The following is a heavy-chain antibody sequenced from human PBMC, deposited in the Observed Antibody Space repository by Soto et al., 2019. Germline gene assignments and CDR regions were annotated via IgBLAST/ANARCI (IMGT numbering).Heavy chain of an antibody. Sequence: SETLSLTCAVSGGSISSGGYSWIWIRQPPGKGLEWIGYIYHSGSTYYNPSLKSRVTISVDTSKNHFSLKLTSVTAADTAVYYCARSGQQLARDYFESWGQGTLVTVSS. V-gene: IGHV4-30-2*01. CDR2: IYHSGST. CDR1: GGSISSGGYS. CDR3: ARSGQQLARDYFES. D-gene: IGHD6-13*01. J-gene: IGHJ4*02.